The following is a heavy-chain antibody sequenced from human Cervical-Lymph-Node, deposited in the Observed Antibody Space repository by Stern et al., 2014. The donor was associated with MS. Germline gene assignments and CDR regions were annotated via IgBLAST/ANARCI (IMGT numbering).Heavy chain of an antibody. D-gene: IGHD3-10*01. Sequence: VQLVESGGGLVQPGGSLRLSCAASGFTFSDYYMNWIRQAPGKGLEWISYISGRDGTIFYADSVKGRFTISRDNAKESLYLQMNSLRAEDTALYYCARAGGSKDDFWGQGTLVTVSS. CDR3: ARAGGSKDDF. CDR1: GFTFSDYY. V-gene: IGHV3-11*01. J-gene: IGHJ4*02. CDR2: ISGRDGTI.